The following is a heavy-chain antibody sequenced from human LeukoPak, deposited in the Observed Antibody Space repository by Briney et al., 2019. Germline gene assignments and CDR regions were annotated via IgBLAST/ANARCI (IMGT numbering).Heavy chain of an antibody. V-gene: IGHV1-18*01. CDR1: GYTFTSYG. CDR2: ISAYNGNI. CDR3: ARELTADQPYGDYPIYYYYGMDV. D-gene: IGHD4-17*01. Sequence: GATVTVSCKASGYTFTSYGISWVRQAPGQGLEWMGWISAYNGNINYAQKLQGRVTMTTDTSTNTAYMELRSLRSDDTAVYYCARELTADQPYGDYPIYYYYGMDVWGQGTTVTVSS. J-gene: IGHJ6*02.